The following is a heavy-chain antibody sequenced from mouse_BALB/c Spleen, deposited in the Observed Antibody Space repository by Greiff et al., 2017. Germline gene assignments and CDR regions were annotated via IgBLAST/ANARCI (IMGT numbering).Heavy chain of an antibody. D-gene: IGHD2-3*01. CDR2: INPSNGRT. CDR1: GYTFTSYW. CDR3: ARSGDGYYWYFDV. Sequence: QVQLQQPGAELVKPGASVKLSCKASGYTFTSYWMHWVKQRPGQGLEWIGEINPSNGRTNYNEKFKSKATLTVDKSSSTAYMQLSSLTSEDSAVYYCARSGDGYYWYFDVWGAGTTVTVSS. V-gene: IGHV1S81*02. J-gene: IGHJ1*01.